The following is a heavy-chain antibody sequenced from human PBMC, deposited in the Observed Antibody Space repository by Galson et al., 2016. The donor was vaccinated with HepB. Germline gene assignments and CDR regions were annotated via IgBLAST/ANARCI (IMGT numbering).Heavy chain of an antibody. CDR2: INYSGST. V-gene: IGHV4-59*12. CDR3: ARDGGSYLFDY. Sequence: SETLSLTCTVTGGSISSYYWSWIRQPPGKGLEWIGYINYSGSTNYNPSLKSRVTISVDTSKNQFSLKLSSVTAADTAVYYCARDGGSYLFDYWGQGTLVTVSS. D-gene: IGHD2-15*01. CDR1: GGSISSYY. J-gene: IGHJ4*02.